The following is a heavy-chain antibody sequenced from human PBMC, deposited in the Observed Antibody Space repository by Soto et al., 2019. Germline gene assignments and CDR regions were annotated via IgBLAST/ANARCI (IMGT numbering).Heavy chain of an antibody. CDR2: ISSNSTYI. CDR3: ARGDYDFWSGYPLPPFDY. V-gene: IGHV3-21*01. J-gene: IGHJ4*02. CDR1: GFTFSGYS. D-gene: IGHD3-3*01. Sequence: EVQLVESGGGLVKPGGSLRLSCAASGFTFSGYSLNWVPQAPGKGLEWVSSISSNSTYIYYADSLKGRFTISRDNARNSLFLQMNSLRAEDTAVYYCARGDYDFWSGYPLPPFDYWGQGALVTVSS.